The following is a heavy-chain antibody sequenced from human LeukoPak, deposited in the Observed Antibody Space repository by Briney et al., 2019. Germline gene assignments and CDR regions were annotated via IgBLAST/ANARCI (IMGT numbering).Heavy chain of an antibody. CDR3: ANSPRSDY. Sequence: GSLRLSCAASGFTFSSYGMSWFGQVPGKGLEWLPAITGSGGSTYYADSVQGRFTISRDNSKNTLYLQMSSLRVEDTAVYYCANSPRSDYWGQGTLVTVSS. CDR2: ITGSGGST. J-gene: IGHJ4*02. CDR1: GFTFSSYG. V-gene: IGHV3-23*01.